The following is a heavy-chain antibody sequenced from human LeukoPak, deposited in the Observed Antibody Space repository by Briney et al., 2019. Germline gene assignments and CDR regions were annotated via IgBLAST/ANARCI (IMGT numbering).Heavy chain of an antibody. V-gene: IGHV3-7*01. CDR2: IKQDGSEK. D-gene: IGHD6-19*01. Sequence: GGSLRLSCAASGFTFSSHWMSWVRQAPGKGLEWVANIKQDGSEKYYVDSVKGRFTISRDNAKNSLYLQMNSLRAEDTAVYYCARDSSGWYHWGRGTLVTVSS. CDR3: ARDSSGWYH. J-gene: IGHJ4*02. CDR1: GFTFSSHW.